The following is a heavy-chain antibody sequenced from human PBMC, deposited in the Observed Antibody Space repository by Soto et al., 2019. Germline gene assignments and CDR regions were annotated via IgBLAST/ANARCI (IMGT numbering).Heavy chain of an antibody. CDR3: ARGMYTIDY. Sequence: QVPLVQSGAEVKKPGASVKVSCKASGYTFTNYAMHWVRQAPGQRLEWMGWINAGNGNRKYSQKFQGRVTITRDTSASTAYMELSSLRSEDTAVYYCARGMYTIDYWGQGTLVTVSS. CDR2: INAGNGNR. CDR1: GYTFTNYA. J-gene: IGHJ4*02. V-gene: IGHV1-3*01. D-gene: IGHD1-1*01.